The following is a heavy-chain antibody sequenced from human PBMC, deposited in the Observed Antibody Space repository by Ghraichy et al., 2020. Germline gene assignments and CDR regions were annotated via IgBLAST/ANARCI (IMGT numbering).Heavy chain of an antibody. CDR1: GFTFSNYV. J-gene: IGHJ3*02. V-gene: IGHV3-30*02. Sequence: GGSLRLSCAASGFTFSNYVMHWVRQAPGKGLEWVALIREDGGDKFYTDSVKGRFTISRDNSKNTLFLQMNSLGAADTAVYYCAGEGPPSGQGDSDIWGQGTMVTGSS. CDR2: IREDGGDK. D-gene: IGHD2-21*01. CDR3: AGEGPPSGQGDSDI.